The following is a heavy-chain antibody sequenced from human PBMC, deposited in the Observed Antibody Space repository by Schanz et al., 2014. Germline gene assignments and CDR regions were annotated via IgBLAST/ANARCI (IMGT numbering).Heavy chain of an antibody. D-gene: IGHD6-13*01. CDR2: LNPNSGGT. J-gene: IGHJ6*02. CDR3: ARDGHSSIWDSYYFYGLDV. CDR1: GYTFTGYY. V-gene: IGHV1-2*06. Sequence: QVQLVQSGAEVKKPGASVTVSCKAFGYTFTGYYIQWVRQAPGQGLEWMGRLNPNSGGTNYAENFQGRVTMTRDTSTSTVYMELSRLTSDDTALYYCARDGHSSIWDSYYFYGLDVWGQGTTVTVSS.